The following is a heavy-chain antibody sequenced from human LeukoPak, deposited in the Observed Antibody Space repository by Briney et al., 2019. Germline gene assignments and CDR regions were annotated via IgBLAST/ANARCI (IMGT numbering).Heavy chain of an antibody. CDR2: IKQDGSEK. Sequence: SGGSLRLSCAASGFTFSTYWMSWVRQAPGKGLEWVANIKQDGSEKYYVDSVKGRFTISRDNAKNSLYLQMNSLRAEDTAVSYCAKPTRGSGSFLIDFWGQGTLVTVSS. D-gene: IGHD1-26*01. J-gene: IGHJ4*02. CDR3: AKPTRGSGSFLIDF. CDR1: GFTFSTYW. V-gene: IGHV3-7*01.